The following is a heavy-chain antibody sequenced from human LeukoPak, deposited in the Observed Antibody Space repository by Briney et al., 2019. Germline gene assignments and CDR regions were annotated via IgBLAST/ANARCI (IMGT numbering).Heavy chain of an antibody. CDR1: GYRFTTYW. Sequence: GESLKISCKGSGYRFTTYWISWVRQMPGKGLEWMGRIDPSDSYTNYSPSFQGHVTISADKSFSTAYLQWTSLRASDTAMYYCARHAKAYGSSCDYWGQGTLVTVSS. D-gene: IGHD6-13*01. CDR2: IDPSDSYT. V-gene: IGHV5-10-1*01. J-gene: IGHJ4*02. CDR3: ARHAKAYGSSCDY.